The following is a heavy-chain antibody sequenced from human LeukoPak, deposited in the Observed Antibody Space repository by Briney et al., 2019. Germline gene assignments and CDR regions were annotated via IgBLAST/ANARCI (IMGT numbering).Heavy chain of an antibody. J-gene: IGHJ4*02. Sequence: SETLSLTCTVSGGSISSYYWSWIRQPPGKGLEWIGYIYYSGSTNYNPSLKSRVTISVDTSKNQFSLKLSSVTAADTAVYYCARWRGGSGSYRGYYFDYWGQGTLVTFSS. CDR3: ARWRGGSGSYRGYYFDY. CDR2: IYYSGST. V-gene: IGHV4-59*01. D-gene: IGHD3-10*01. CDR1: GGSISSYY.